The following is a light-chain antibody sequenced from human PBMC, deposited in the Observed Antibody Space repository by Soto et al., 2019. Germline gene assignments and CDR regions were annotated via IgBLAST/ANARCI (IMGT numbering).Light chain of an antibody. CDR2: EVT. CDR3: SSYTTSSILYV. Sequence: QSALTQPASVSGSPGQSITISCTGTSSDVGGYNYVSWYQQHQGKAPELIIYEVTSRPSGVSNRFSGSKSGNTASLTISGPQAEDEADYYCSSYTTSSILYVFGTGTKVTVL. J-gene: IGLJ1*01. V-gene: IGLV2-14*01. CDR1: SSDVGGYNY.